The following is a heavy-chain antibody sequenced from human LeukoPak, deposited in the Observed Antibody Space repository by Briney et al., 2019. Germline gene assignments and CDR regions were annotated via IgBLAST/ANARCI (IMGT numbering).Heavy chain of an antibody. J-gene: IGHJ4*02. D-gene: IGHD5-24*01. V-gene: IGHV3-73*01. CDR2: IRSKANSYAT. Sequence: GGSLRLSCAASGFTFSGSAMHWVRQASGKGLEWVGRIRSKANSYATAYAASVKGRFTISRDDSKNTAYLQMNSLKTEDTAVYYCTGWLQFEYFDYWGQGTLVTVSS. CDR3: TGWLQFEYFDY. CDR1: GFTFSGSA.